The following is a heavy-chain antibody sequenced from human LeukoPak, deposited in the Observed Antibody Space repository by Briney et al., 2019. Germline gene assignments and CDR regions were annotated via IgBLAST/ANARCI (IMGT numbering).Heavy chain of an antibody. Sequence: SVKVSCKASGGTFSSYAISWVRQAPGQGLEWMGRIIPIFGTANYAQKFQGRVTITTDESTSTAYMELSSLRSEDTAVYYCARDGYYDSSAYYNFDYWGQGTLVTVSS. V-gene: IGHV1-69*05. CDR1: GGTFSSYA. CDR3: ARDGYYDSSAYYNFDY. CDR2: IIPIFGTA. D-gene: IGHD3-22*01. J-gene: IGHJ4*02.